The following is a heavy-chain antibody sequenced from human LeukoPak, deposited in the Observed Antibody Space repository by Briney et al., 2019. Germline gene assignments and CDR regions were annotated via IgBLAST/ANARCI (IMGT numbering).Heavy chain of an antibody. Sequence: GGSLRLSCAASGFTFSSYEMNWVRQAPGKGLEWVSYISSSGSTIYYADSVKGRFTISRDNAKNSLYLQMHSLRAEDTAVYYCAKDPDCTSGVCYTFFDYWGQGTLVTVSS. CDR2: ISSSGSTI. CDR1: GFTFSSYE. CDR3: AKDPDCTSGVCYTFFDY. J-gene: IGHJ4*02. V-gene: IGHV3-48*03. D-gene: IGHD2-8*01.